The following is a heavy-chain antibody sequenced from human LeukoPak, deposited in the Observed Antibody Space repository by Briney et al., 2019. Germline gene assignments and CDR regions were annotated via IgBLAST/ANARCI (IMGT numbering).Heavy chain of an antibody. CDR3: SRIGDYDPMTEYFLFAS. D-gene: IGHD2/OR15-2a*01. CDR2: IRAKAYSGTA. Sequence: GGSLRLSCATSGFAFVDYAMSGVRQAPGKGLEWLGFIRAKAYSGTAEYAWSLQGTFSISRDDSNSIDYLQMNSLKNEDTAVYYCSRIGDYDPMTEYFLFASWGQGTLVTVSS. CDR1: GFAFVDYA. V-gene: IGHV3-49*04. J-gene: IGHJ4*02.